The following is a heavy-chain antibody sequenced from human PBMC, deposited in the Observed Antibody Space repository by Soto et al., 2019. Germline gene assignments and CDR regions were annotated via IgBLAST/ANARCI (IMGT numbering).Heavy chain of an antibody. CDR1: GGSFSGYY. D-gene: IGHD6-19*01. V-gene: IGHV4-34*01. CDR2: INHSGIT. CDR3: AIRPRMWLAGGGY. J-gene: IGHJ4*02. Sequence: QVQLEQWGAGLLKPSETLSLTCAVYGGSFSGYYWSWIRQPPGKGLEWLGEINHSGITDYNPSLKSRVSISIDTSKNRFSLKLNSVTAAATAVYYCAIRPRMWLAGGGYWGQGTLVTVSS.